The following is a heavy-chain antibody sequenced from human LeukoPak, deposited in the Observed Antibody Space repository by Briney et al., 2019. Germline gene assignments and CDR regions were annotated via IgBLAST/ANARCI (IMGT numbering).Heavy chain of an antibody. CDR3: ARSRGSYRKDFDY. V-gene: IGHV4-34*01. Sequence: SETLSLTCAVYGVSFSGYYWSRIRQPPGKGLEWIGEINHSGSTNYNPSLKSRVTISVDTSKNQFSLKLSSVTAADTAVYYCARSRGSYRKDFDYWGQGTLVTVSS. J-gene: IGHJ4*02. CDR1: GVSFSGYY. CDR2: INHSGST. D-gene: IGHD1-26*01.